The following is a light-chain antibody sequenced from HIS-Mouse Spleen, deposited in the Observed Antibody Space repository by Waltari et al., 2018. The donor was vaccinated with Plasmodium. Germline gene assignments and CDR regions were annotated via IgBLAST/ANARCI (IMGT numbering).Light chain of an antibody. CDR1: VLANKY. Sequence: SYELTQPSSVSVSPGQTARTTCSGDVLANKYARWFQQKPGQAPGLVIYKDSERPSGIPERFSGSSSGTTVTLTISGAQVEDEADYYCYSAADNNRVFGGGTKLTVL. J-gene: IGLJ3*02. CDR2: KDS. CDR3: YSAADNNRV. V-gene: IGLV3-27*01.